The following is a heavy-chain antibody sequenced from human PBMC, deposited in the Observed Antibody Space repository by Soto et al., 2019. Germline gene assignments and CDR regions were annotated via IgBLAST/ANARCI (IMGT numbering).Heavy chain of an antibody. CDR2: INPSGGST. CDR3: AKTYGFLGGYYFDY. Sequence: QVQLVQSGAEVKKPGASVKVSCEASGYTFTNYYIHWVRQAPGQGLEWMAVINPSGGSTRYAQKFQGRVTMTRDTSTSTVYMELSSLRSEDTAVYYCAKTYGFLGGYYFDYWGQGTLVTLSS. CDR1: GYTFTNYY. V-gene: IGHV1-46*01. D-gene: IGHD3-16*01. J-gene: IGHJ4*02.